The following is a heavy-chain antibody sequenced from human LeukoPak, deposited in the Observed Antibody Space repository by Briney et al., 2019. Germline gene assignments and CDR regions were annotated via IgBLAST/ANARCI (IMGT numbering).Heavy chain of an antibody. V-gene: IGHV3-7*01. Sequence: PGGSLRLSCVVSGFTFSSYWMSWVRQAPGKGLEWVANIKEDGSENYYVDSVKGRFTISRDNAKNSLYLQMNSLRPDDTSVYYCARGPGPAGGSSGWYYFDYWGQGTLVTVSS. CDR2: IKEDGSEN. J-gene: IGHJ4*02. D-gene: IGHD6-19*01. CDR3: ARGPGPAGGSSGWYYFDY. CDR1: GFTFSSYW.